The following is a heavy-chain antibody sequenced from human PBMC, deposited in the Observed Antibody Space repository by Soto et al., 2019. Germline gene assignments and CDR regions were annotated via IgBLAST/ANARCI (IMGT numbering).Heavy chain of an antibody. V-gene: IGHV3-30-3*01. CDR2: ISHDGSSQ. CDR1: GFTFRGYA. CDR3: GRPPVGTSTKLVAVEI. Sequence: LVESGGGVVQPGRSLRLSCEASGFTFRGYAMHWVRQAPGKGPEWVAVISHDGSSQCYTDSVKGRFYISRDNSRNKMSMQLNSRRPEDTAVYYCGRPPVGTSTKLVAVEIWGQGTVVTVS. D-gene: IGHD1-1*01. J-gene: IGHJ3*02.